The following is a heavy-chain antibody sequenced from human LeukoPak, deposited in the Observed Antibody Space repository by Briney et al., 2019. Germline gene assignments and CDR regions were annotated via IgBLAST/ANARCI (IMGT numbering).Heavy chain of an antibody. V-gene: IGHV4-31*11. Sequence: PSETLSLTCAVSGGSISSGGYYWSWLRQHPGKGLEWIGYIYYSGSTYYNPSLKSRVTISVETSKNQFSLKLSSVTAADTAVYYCARDRPIAARLNYYYGMDVWGQGTTVTVSS. D-gene: IGHD6-6*01. CDR2: IYYSGST. J-gene: IGHJ6*02. CDR1: GGSISSGGYY. CDR3: ARDRPIAARLNYYYGMDV.